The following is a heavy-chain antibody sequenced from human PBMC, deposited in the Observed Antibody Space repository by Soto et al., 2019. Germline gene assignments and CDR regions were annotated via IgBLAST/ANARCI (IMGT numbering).Heavy chain of an antibody. J-gene: IGHJ4*02. D-gene: IGHD5-18*01. Sequence: EVQLLESGGGLAQPGGSLRLSCAASGFTFSTYVMSWVRQAPGKGLEWVSGITDSGGNTYYADSVKGRFTISRDNSKNTLFLQMNSLRAEDTAVYYCASLKYSFGSHVDYWGQGTLVSVSS. CDR2: ITDSGGNT. CDR3: ASLKYSFGSHVDY. V-gene: IGHV3-23*01. CDR1: GFTFSTYV.